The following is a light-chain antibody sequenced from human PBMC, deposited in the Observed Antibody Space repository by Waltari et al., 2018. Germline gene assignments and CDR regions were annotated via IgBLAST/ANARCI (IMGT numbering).Light chain of an antibody. CDR1: PSVLYSSNNKNY. CDR3: QQYYTTPPT. J-gene: IGKJ3*01. CDR2: WAS. V-gene: IGKV4-1*01. Sequence: DIVMTQSPDSLAVSLGERATLNCKSSPSVLYSSNNKNYLAWYQQKPGQPPKLLIYWASTRESGVPDRFSGSGSGTDFTLTISSLLAEDVALYYCQQYYTTPPTFGPGTKVDIK.